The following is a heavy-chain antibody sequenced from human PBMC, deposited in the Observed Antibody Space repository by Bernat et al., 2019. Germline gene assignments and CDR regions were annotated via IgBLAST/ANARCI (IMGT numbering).Heavy chain of an antibody. Sequence: DVQLVESGGGLVQPGESLRLSCVVSGFTYSDYFMDWVRQAPGKGLEWVGRIRSKSHSYSTEYAASVKGRFTISRDDSKNSLYLQMNSLKTEDTAVYYCARDYLAGVAYFDSWGQGTLVTVSS. V-gene: IGHV3-72*01. J-gene: IGHJ4*02. CDR2: IRSKSHSYST. CDR1: GFTYSDYF. CDR3: ARDYLAGVAYFDS. D-gene: IGHD3-10*01.